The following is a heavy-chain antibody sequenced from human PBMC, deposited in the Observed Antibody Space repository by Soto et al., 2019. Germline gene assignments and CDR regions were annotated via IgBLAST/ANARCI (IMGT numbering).Heavy chain of an antibody. CDR2: IYWDDDK. CDR3: AHRRITMVRGEYFDY. V-gene: IGHV2-5*02. D-gene: IGHD3-10*01. Sequence: QITLKESGPTLVKPTQTLTLTCTFSGFSLSTSGVGVGWIRQPPGKALEWLALIYWDDDKRYSPSLKSRLTITKDTSKNQVVLTMTNMDPVDTATYYCAHRRITMVRGEYFDYWGQGTLVTVSS. CDR1: GFSLSTSGVG. J-gene: IGHJ4*02.